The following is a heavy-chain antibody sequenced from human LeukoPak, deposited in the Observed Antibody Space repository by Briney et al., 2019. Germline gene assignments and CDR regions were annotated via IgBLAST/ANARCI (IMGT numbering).Heavy chain of an antibody. CDR1: GGSFSGYY. D-gene: IGHD6-19*01. CDR2: INHSGST. J-gene: IGHJ4*02. V-gene: IGHV4-34*01. CDR3: VSLGCDGYSSGWYPCGDY. Sequence: SETLSLTCAVYGGSFSGYYWSWIRPPPGKGLEWIGEINHSGSTNYNPSLKSRVTISVDKSKNQFSLKLSSVTAADTAVYYCVSLGCDGYSSGWYPCGDYWGQGTLVTVSS.